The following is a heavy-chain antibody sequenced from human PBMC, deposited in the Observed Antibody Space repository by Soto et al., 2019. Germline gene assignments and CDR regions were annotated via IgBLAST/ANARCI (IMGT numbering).Heavy chain of an antibody. CDR2: IYYSGST. V-gene: IGHV4-59*01. J-gene: IGHJ6*03. CDR3: ARENTYYYGSGSYGGYYYYYYMDV. CDR1: GGSISSYY. Sequence: SESLSLTCTVSGGSISSYYWSWIRQPPGKGLEWIGYIYYSGSTNYNPSLKSRVTISVDTSKNQFSLKLSSVTAADTAVYYCARENTYYYGSGSYGGYYYYYYMDVWGKGTTVTVSS. D-gene: IGHD3-10*01.